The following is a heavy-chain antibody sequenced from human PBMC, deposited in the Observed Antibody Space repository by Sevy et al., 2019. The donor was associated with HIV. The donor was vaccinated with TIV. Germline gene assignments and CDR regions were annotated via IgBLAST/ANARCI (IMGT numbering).Heavy chain of an antibody. CDR1: GFTFSSYA. CDR2: ISYDGSNK. V-gene: IGHV3-30*04. J-gene: IGHJ4*01. CDR3: ARDWVLNY. Sequence: GGSLRLSCAASGFTFSSYAMHWVRQAPGKGLEWVAVISYDGSNKYYADSVKGRFTISRDNSKNTLYLQMNSLRAEDTAVYYCARDWVLNYWGHGTLVTVSS. D-gene: IGHD2-8*01.